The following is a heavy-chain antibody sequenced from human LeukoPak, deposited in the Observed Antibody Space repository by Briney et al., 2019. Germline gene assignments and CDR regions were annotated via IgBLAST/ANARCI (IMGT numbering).Heavy chain of an antibody. D-gene: IGHD6-13*01. CDR3: ARNYSSSWHGLYYYYYMDV. CDR1: GYTFTSYD. CDR2: MNPNSGNT. Sequence: ASVKVSCKASGYTFTSYDINWVRQATGQGLEWMGWMNPNSGNTGYAQKFQGRVTMTRNTSISTAYMELSSLRSEDTAVYYCARNYSSSWHGLYYYYYMDVWGKGTTVTISS. J-gene: IGHJ6*03. V-gene: IGHV1-8*01.